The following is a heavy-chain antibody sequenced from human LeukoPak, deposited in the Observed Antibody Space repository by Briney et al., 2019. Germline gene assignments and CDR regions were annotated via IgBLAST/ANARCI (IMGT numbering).Heavy chain of an antibody. CDR1: GFTFSSYS. CDR3: ARAAIAAARIYYYMDV. CDR2: ISTSSSYI. D-gene: IGHD6-13*01. Sequence: GGSLRLSCAASGFTFSSYSMNWVRQAPGKGLEWVSFISTSSSYIHNADSVKGRFTISRDNAENSLYLQMNSLRAEDAAVYYCARAAIAAARIYYYMDVWGKGTTVTVSS. V-gene: IGHV3-21*01. J-gene: IGHJ6*03.